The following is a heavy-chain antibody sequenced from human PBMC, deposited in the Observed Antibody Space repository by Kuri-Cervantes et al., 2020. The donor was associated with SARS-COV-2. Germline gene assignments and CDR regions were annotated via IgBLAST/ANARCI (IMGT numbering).Heavy chain of an antibody. CDR3: ARGTYYDFWSGSWAAYYYYMDV. V-gene: IGHV3-30-3*01. CDR1: GFIFSSYA. Sequence: LSLTCAASGFIFSSYAMHWVRQAPGKGLEWVAVISYDGSNKYYADSVKGRFTISRDNSKNTLYSQMNSLRAEDTAVYDCARGTYYDFWSGSWAAYYYYMDVWGKGTTVTVSS. D-gene: IGHD3-3*01. J-gene: IGHJ6*03. CDR2: ISYDGSNK.